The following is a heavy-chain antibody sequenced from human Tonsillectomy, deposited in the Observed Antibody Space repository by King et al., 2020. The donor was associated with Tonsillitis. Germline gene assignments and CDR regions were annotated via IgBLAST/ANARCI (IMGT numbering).Heavy chain of an antibody. CDR2: ISYDGSNK. CDR3: AREYYYGSGSPYYYYYYGMDV. V-gene: IGHV3-30*04. Sequence: VQLVESGGGVVQPGRSLRLSCAASGFTFSRSAMHWVRQAPGKGLEWVAVISYDGSNKYYADSVKGRFTISRDNSKNTLYLQMNSLRAEDTAVYYCAREYYYGSGSPYYYYYYGMDVWGRGTTVTVSS. J-gene: IGHJ6*02. CDR1: GFTFSRSA. D-gene: IGHD3-10*01.